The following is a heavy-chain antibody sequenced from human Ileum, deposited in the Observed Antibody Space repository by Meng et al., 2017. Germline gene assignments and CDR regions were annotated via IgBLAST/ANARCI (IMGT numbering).Heavy chain of an antibody. CDR1: GGSVNTDY. J-gene: IGHJ4*02. CDR2: ISGSGGST. Sequence: ETLSLTCTVSGGSVNTDYLNWVRQAPGKGLEWVSAISGSGGSTYYADSVKGRFTISRDNSKNTLYLQMNSLRAEDTAVYYCAKVVTTPFVDYWGQGTLVTVSS. CDR3: AKVVTTPFVDY. D-gene: IGHD1-14*01. V-gene: IGHV3-23*01.